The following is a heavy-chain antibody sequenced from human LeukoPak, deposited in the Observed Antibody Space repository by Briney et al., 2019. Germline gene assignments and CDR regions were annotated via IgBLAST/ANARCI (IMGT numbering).Heavy chain of an antibody. D-gene: IGHD2-2*01. Sequence: GGSLRLSCAASGFTFSSYGMNWVRQAPGKGLEWVSSISSSGSYIYYAGSVKGRFTISRDNAKNSLYLQMNSLRAEDTAVYYCARACLCEKRYCSSTSCYAGDGGNVWGKGTTVTVSS. CDR1: GFTFSSYG. CDR3: ARACLCEKRYCSSTSCYAGDGGNV. V-gene: IGHV3-21*01. CDR2: ISSSGSYI. J-gene: IGHJ6*04.